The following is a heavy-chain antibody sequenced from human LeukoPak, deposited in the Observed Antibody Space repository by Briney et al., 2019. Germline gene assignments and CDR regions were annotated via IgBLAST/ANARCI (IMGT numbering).Heavy chain of an antibody. V-gene: IGHV4-61*02. J-gene: IGHJ4*02. CDR2: LYTGGPT. CDR1: VGSISSGSYY. CDR3: ARGALRGIAVALDY. Sequence: SSQTLSLTCTVSVGSISSGSYYWSWIRQPAGKGLEWIGRLYTGGPTTYNPPLKSPVTISENTSKNQFSLKLSSVTAADTAVYYCARGALRGIAVALDYWGQGTLVTVSS. D-gene: IGHD6-19*01.